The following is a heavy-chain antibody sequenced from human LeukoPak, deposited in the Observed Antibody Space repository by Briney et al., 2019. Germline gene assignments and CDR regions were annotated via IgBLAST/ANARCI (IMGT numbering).Heavy chain of an antibody. J-gene: IGHJ4*02. CDR2: IYYSGST. Sequence: SETLSLTCTVSGGSISSGGYYWSWIRQHPGKGLEWIGYIYYSGSTYYNPSLKSRVTISVDTSKNQFSLKLSSVTAADTAVYYCARERGYGDYVDCWGQGTLVTVSS. CDR3: ARERGYGDYVDC. CDR1: GGSISSGGYY. V-gene: IGHV4-31*03. D-gene: IGHD4-17*01.